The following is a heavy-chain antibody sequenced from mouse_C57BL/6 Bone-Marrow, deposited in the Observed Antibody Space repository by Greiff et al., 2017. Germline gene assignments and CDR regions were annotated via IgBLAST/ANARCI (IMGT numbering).Heavy chain of an antibody. J-gene: IGHJ4*01. CDR3: ARWDSTGPPAIAY. D-gene: IGHD3-2*02. Sequence: VQLQQSGPELVKPGASVKLSCKASGYTFTSYDINWVKQRTGQGLEWIGWIYPRDGSTKYTEKFKGKATLTVDTSSSTAYMQLNSLTSEDSAVYFCARWDSTGPPAIAYWGQGTSVTVSS. CDR1: GYTFTSYD. CDR2: IYPRDGST. V-gene: IGHV1-85*01.